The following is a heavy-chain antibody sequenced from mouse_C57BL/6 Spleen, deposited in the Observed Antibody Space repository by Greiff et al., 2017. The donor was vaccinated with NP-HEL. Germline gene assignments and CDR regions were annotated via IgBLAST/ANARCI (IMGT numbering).Heavy chain of an antibody. CDR1: GYTFTSYW. V-gene: IGHV1-64*01. J-gene: IGHJ4*01. D-gene: IGHD2-4*01. CDR3: ARSDYDYDRAMDY. Sequence: QVQLQQSGAELVKPGASVKLSCKASGYTFTSYWMHWVKQRPGQGLEWIGMIHPNSGSTNYNEKFKSKATLTVDKSSSTAYMQLSSLTSEDSAVYYCARSDYDYDRAMDYWGQGTSVTVSS. CDR2: IHPNSGST.